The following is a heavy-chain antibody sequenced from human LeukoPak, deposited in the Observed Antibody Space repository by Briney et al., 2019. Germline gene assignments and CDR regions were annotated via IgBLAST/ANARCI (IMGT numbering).Heavy chain of an antibody. Sequence: GGSLRLSCAASGFTVSSNYMSWVRQAPGKGLEWVSVIYSGDSTYYADSVKGRFTVSRDYSKNTLYLQMNSLRAEDTAVYYCARNRGGYATDWGQGTLLTAYS. J-gene: IGHJ4*02. D-gene: IGHD5-12*01. CDR2: IYSGDST. CDR1: GFTVSSNY. CDR3: ARNRGGYATD. V-gene: IGHV3-66*01.